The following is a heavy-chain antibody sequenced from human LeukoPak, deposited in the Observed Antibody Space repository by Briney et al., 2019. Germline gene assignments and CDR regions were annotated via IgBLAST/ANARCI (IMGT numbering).Heavy chain of an antibody. CDR1: GGSMNNYY. CDR3: ASGRFPEARADY. J-gene: IGHJ4*02. V-gene: IGHV4-59*01. CDR2: IYYRETP. D-gene: IGHD3-16*01. Sequence: SETLSLTCTVSGGSMNNYYWSWVRQPPGKGLEWMGYIYYRETPTYNPSLKSRLTISEDTSKDQFSLKLTSVTAADTAVYYCASGRFPEARADYWGPGTLVTVSS.